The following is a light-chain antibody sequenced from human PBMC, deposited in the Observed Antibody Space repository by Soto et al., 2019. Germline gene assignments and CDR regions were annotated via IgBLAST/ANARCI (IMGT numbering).Light chain of an antibody. J-gene: IGLJ6*01. CDR3: QVWDSSSDHRNV. CDR2: DDN. V-gene: IGLV3-21*04. CDR1: NIGSKS. Sequence: SYELTQPPSVSVAPGKTARITCGGNNIGSKSVHWYQQKPGQAPVVVIYDDNDRPSGIPERFSGSNFGNTATLTISRVEAGDEADYYCQVWDSSSDHRNVFGSGTQLNVL.